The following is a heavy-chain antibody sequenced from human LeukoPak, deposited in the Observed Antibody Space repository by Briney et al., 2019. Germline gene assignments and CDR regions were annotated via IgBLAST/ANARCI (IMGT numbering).Heavy chain of an antibody. V-gene: IGHV4-59*01. CDR3: ARILHYYDSSGYYYVAYAFDI. Sequence: PSETLSLTCTVSGGSISSYYWSWIRQPPGKGLEWIGYIYYSGSTNYNPSLKSRVTISVDTSKNQFSLKLSSVTAADTAVYYCARILHYYDSSGYYYVAYAFDIWGQGTMVTVSS. D-gene: IGHD3-22*01. CDR2: IYYSGST. J-gene: IGHJ3*02. CDR1: GGSISSYY.